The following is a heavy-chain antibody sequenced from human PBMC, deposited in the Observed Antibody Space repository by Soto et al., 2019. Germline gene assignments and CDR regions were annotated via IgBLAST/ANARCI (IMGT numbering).Heavy chain of an antibody. V-gene: IGHV3-33*01. CDR3: ARGYDILTGYYTEGDFDY. CDR2: IWYDGSNK. D-gene: IGHD3-9*01. J-gene: IGHJ4*02. Sequence: QVQLVESGGGVVQPGRSLRLSCAASGFTFSSYGMHWVRQAPGKGLEWVAVIWYDGSNKYYADSVKGRFTISRDNSKNTLYLQMNSLRAEDTAVYYCARGYDILTGYYTEGDFDYWGQGTLVTVSS. CDR1: GFTFSSYG.